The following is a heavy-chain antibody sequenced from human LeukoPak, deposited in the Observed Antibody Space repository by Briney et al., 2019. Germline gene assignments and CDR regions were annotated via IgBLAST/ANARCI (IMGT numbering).Heavy chain of an antibody. CDR2: ISSSGSTI. D-gene: IGHD6-19*01. V-gene: IGHV3-48*03. CDR1: GFTFSSYE. J-gene: IGHJ4*02. Sequence: GGSLRLSCAASGFTFSSYEMNWVRQAPGKGLEWVSYISSSGSTIYYADSVKGRFTISRDNAKNSLYLQMNSLRAEDTAVYYCARVQSIPSTYGWYYFDYWGQGTPVTVSS. CDR3: ARVQSIPSTYGWYYFDY.